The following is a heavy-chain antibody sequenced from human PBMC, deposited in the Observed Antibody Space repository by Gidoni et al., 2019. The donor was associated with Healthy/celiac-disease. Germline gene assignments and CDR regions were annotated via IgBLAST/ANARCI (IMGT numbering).Heavy chain of an antibody. Sequence: EWMGGIIPIFGTANYAQKFQGRVTITADKSTSTAYMELSSLRSEDTAVYYCARDVGYYDSSGWFPSYYFDYWGQGTLVTVSS. D-gene: IGHD3-22*01. V-gene: IGHV1-69*06. J-gene: IGHJ4*02. CDR3: ARDVGYYDSSGWFPSYYFDY. CDR2: IIPIFGTA.